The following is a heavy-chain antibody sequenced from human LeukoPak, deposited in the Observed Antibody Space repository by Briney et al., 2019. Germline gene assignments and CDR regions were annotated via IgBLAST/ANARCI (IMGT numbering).Heavy chain of an antibody. CDR2: IIPIFGTA. Sequence: SVKVSCKASGGTFSSYAISWVRQAPGQGLEWMGGIIPIFGTANYAQKFQGRVTITADESTSTAYMELSSLRSEDTAVYYCARGPPTTRSGWLRFDRVEVEKDYFDYWGQGTLVTVSS. J-gene: IGHJ4*02. CDR1: GGTFSSYA. D-gene: IGHD5-12*01. CDR3: ARGPPTTRSGWLRFDRVEVEKDYFDY. V-gene: IGHV1-69*13.